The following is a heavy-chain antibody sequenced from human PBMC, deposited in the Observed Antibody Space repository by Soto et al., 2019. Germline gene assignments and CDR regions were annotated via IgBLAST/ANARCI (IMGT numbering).Heavy chain of an antibody. V-gene: IGHV1-2*02. J-gene: IGHJ5*02. CDR1: GYTFTDYY. Sequence: QVQLVQSGAEVKKPGASVKVSCKASGYTFTDYYIHWVRQAPGQGLEWMGWINPNSGGTNYAQKFQGRVTMTRDTPNRTAYMELSRLRSDDTAVYYCARSPPGDSKTNWFDPWGQGTLVTVSS. D-gene: IGHD4-4*01. CDR3: ARSPPGDSKTNWFDP. CDR2: INPNSGGT.